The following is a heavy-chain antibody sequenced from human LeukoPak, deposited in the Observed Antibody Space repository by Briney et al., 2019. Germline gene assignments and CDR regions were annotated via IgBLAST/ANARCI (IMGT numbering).Heavy chain of an antibody. J-gene: IGHJ4*02. CDR3: AGDLAHCSGGSCYTPGGF. CDR1: GGTFSSYA. D-gene: IGHD2-15*01. Sequence: GASVKVSCKASGGTFSSYAISWVRQAPGQGLEWMGGIIPIFGTANYAQKFQGRVTITADESTSTAYMELSSLRSEDTAVYYCAGDLAHCSGGSCYTPGGFWGQGTLVTVSS. V-gene: IGHV1-69*13. CDR2: IIPIFGTA.